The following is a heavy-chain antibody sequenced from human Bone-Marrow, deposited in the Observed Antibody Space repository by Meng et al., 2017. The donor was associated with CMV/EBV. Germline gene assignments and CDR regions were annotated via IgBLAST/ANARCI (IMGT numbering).Heavy chain of an antibody. D-gene: IGHD2-15*01. CDR1: SGSFSGYY. Sequence: SETLSLTCAVYSGSFSGYYWSWIRQPPGEGLEWIGDVNDSGSTNYNPSLKSRVTISVDTSKNQFALKVNSVTAADTARYYCARLRVAATLYFDYWGQGTLVTVSS. J-gene: IGHJ4*02. V-gene: IGHV4-34*01. CDR3: ARLRVAATLYFDY. CDR2: VNDSGST.